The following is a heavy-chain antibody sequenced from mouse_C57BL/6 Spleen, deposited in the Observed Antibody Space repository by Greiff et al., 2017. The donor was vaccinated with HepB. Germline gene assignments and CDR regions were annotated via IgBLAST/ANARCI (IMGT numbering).Heavy chain of an antibody. J-gene: IGHJ4*01. Sequence: VQLQQPGAELVMPGASVKLSCKASGYTFTSYWMHWVKQRPGQGLEWIGEIDPSDSYTNYNQKFKGKSTLTVDKSSSTAYMQLSSLTSEDSAVYYCARRTTVVKGAMDYWGQGTSVTVSS. D-gene: IGHD1-1*01. CDR2: IDPSDSYT. CDR1: GYTFTSYW. V-gene: IGHV1-69*01. CDR3: ARRTTVVKGAMDY.